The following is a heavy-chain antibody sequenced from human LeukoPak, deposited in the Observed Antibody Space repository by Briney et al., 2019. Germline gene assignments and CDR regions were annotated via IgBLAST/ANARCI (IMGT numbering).Heavy chain of an antibody. J-gene: IGHJ4*02. V-gene: IGHV3-23*01. D-gene: IGHD3-22*01. Sequence: GGSLRLSCAASGFTFSSYAMSWVRQAPGKGLEWVSAISGSGGSTYYADSVKGRFTISRDNPKNTLYLQMNSLRAEDTAVYYCAKERDYYDSSGYLGYWGQGTLVTVSS. CDR2: ISGSGGST. CDR1: GFTFSSYA. CDR3: AKERDYYDSSGYLGY.